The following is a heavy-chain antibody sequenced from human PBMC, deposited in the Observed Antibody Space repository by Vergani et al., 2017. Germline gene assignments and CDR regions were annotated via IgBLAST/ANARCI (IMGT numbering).Heavy chain of an antibody. Sequence: QVQLQQWGAGLLKPSETLSLTCAVYDGSFSGYYWSWIRQPPGKRLEWIGEINHSGSTNYNPSLKSRVTISVDTSKNQFSLKLSSVTAADTAVYYCARVQELYDFWSGYRVRYYYYMDVWGKGTTVTVSS. CDR2: INHSGST. CDR3: ARVQELYDFWSGYRVRYYYYMDV. J-gene: IGHJ6*03. CDR1: DGSFSGYY. D-gene: IGHD3-3*01. V-gene: IGHV4-34*01.